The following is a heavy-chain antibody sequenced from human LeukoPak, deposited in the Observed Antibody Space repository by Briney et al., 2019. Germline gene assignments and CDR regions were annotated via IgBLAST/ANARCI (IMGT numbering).Heavy chain of an antibody. Sequence: GXYYWNWIRXXPGXGLEWIGYIYYSGSTYYNPSLKSRISISGDTSKNQLSLKLSSVTAADTAVYYCARAHYDSSGYLVDYWGQGTLVTVSS. CDR1: GXYY. CDR3: ARAHYDSSGYLVDY. J-gene: IGHJ4*02. D-gene: IGHD3-22*01. CDR2: IYYSGST. V-gene: IGHV4-31*02.